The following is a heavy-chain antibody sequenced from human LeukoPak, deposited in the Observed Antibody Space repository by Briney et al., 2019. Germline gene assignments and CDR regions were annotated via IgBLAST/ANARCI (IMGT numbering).Heavy chain of an antibody. CDR1: GFTFSSYS. V-gene: IGHV3-21*01. CDR3: ARVGCSGGRCPGYGMDV. D-gene: IGHD2-15*01. Sequence: GGSLRLSCAASGFTFSSYSMNWVRQAPGKGLEWVSSISSSSTYVYYADSVKGRFTISRDNAKNSLYLQMNSLRVEDTAVYYCARVGCSGGRCPGYGMDVWGQGTTVTVSS. CDR2: ISSSSTYV. J-gene: IGHJ6*02.